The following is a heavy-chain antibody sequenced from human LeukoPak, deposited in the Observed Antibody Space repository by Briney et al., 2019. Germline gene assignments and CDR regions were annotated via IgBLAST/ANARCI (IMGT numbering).Heavy chain of an antibody. Sequence: SQTLSLTCTVSGGSIGSYYWSWIRQHPGKGLEWIGYIYYSGSTYYNPSLKSRVTISVDTSKNQFSLKLSSVTAADTAVYYCARYSSSLRFDPWGQGTLVTVSS. D-gene: IGHD6-6*01. J-gene: IGHJ5*02. V-gene: IGHV4-31*03. CDR3: ARYSSSLRFDP. CDR1: GGSIGSYY. CDR2: IYYSGST.